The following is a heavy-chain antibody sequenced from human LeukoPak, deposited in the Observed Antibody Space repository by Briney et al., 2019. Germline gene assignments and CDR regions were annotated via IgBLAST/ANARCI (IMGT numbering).Heavy chain of an antibody. J-gene: IGHJ6*03. V-gene: IGHV3-48*03. Sequence: GGSLRLSCAAYGFTFTSYEMNWVRQAPGKGLEWVSYISSSGTTIYYADSLKGRFTISRDNAKNSLYLQMNSLRAEDTAVYYCARPRYYGGMDVWGKGTTVTVSS. CDR1: GFTFTSYE. CDR3: ARPRYYGGMDV. CDR2: ISSSGTTI. D-gene: IGHD4-17*01.